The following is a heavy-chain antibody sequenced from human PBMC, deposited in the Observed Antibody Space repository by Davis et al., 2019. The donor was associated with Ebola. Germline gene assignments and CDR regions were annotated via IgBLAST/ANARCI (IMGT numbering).Heavy chain of an antibody. J-gene: IGHJ6*02. CDR1: GFTFSSYS. CDR2: ISSSSSYI. Sequence: GESLKISCAASGFTFSSYSMNWVRQAPGKGLEWVSSISSSSSYIYYADSVKGRFTISRDNAKNPLYLQMNSLRDEDTAVYYCAGATGYYRHGMDVWGQGTTVTVSS. V-gene: IGHV3-21*01. D-gene: IGHD3-9*01. CDR3: AGATGYYRHGMDV.